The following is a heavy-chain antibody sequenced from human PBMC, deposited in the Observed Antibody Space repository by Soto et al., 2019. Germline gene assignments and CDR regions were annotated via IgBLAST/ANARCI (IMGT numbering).Heavy chain of an antibody. J-gene: IGHJ6*02. D-gene: IGHD6-13*01. V-gene: IGHV4-34*01. CDR3: ARGYSSSWYRYYYGMDV. CDR1: GGSFSCYY. Sequence: KPSETLSLTCAVYGGSFSCYYWIWIRQPPGKGLEWIGEINHSGSTNYNPSLKSRVTISVDTSKNQFSLKLSSVTAADTAVYYCARGYSSSWYRYYYGMDVWGQGTTVTVSS. CDR2: INHSGST.